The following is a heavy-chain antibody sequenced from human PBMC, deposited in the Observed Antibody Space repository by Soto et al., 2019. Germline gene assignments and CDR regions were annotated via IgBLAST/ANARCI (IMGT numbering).Heavy chain of an antibody. J-gene: IGHJ4*02. D-gene: IGHD3-22*01. CDR1: GFTVSSNY. CDR3: VREKVTMIVGFYYFDY. CDR2: IYAGGST. Sequence: EMQLVESGGGLVQPGGSLRLSCAASGFTVSSNYMSWVRQAPGKGLEWVSVIYAGGSTHYADSVEGRFTISRDNSNNTLYLQMHSLRAEDTAVYYCVREKVTMIVGFYYFDYWGQGTRVTVSS. V-gene: IGHV3-66*01.